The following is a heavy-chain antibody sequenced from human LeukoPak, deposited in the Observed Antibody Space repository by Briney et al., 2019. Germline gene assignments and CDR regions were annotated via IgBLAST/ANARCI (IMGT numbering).Heavy chain of an antibody. CDR1: GFTVSSNY. V-gene: IGHV3-53*01. CDR2: IYSGGST. D-gene: IGHD3-22*01. Sequence: GGSLRLPCAASGFTVSSNYMSWVRQAPGKGLEWVSVIYSGGSTYYADSAKGRFTISRDNAKNTVSLQMNSLRAEDTGVYYCARAPSEIGGYYPEYFRHWGQGTLVTVSS. CDR3: ARAPSEIGGYYPEYFRH. J-gene: IGHJ1*01.